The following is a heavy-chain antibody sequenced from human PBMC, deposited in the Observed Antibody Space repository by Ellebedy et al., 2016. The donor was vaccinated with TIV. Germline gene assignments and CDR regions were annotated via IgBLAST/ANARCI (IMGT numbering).Heavy chain of an antibody. Sequence: ESLKISCAASGFTVSNNYISWVRQAPGKGLEWVSVIYSGGSTYYADSVKGRFTISGDNSKNTVYLQMNSLRAEDTAVYYCARGVLSGYWGQGTLVTVSS. V-gene: IGHV3-53*01. J-gene: IGHJ4*02. D-gene: IGHD2/OR15-2a*01. CDR2: IYSGGST. CDR1: GFTVSNNY. CDR3: ARGVLSGY.